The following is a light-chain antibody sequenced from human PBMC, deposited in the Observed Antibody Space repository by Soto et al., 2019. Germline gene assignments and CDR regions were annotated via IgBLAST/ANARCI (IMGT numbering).Light chain of an antibody. CDR3: QQYDTSPYT. CDR2: GAS. V-gene: IGKV3-20*01. CDR1: QSVTGSF. Sequence: EIVLTQSPGTLSLSPGERVTFSCRASQSVTGSFVAWYQRRPGQTPRFLIYGASRRAAGIPDRFSGSGSGTDFTLTISKLEPDDFAVYYCQQYDTSPYTFGQGTRLEIK. J-gene: IGKJ2*01.